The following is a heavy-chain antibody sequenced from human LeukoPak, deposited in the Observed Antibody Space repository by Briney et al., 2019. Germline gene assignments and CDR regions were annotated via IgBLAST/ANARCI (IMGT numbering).Heavy chain of an antibody. CDR3: ARGLQENLAWLQAISAFDI. Sequence: ASVKVSCKASGYTFTSYGISWVRQAPGQGLEWMGWISAYNGDTNYAQKLQGRVTMTTDTSTSTAYMELRSLRSDNTAVYYCARGLQENLAWLQAISAFDIWGQGTMVTVSS. CDR2: ISAYNGDT. D-gene: IGHD6-19*01. V-gene: IGHV1-18*01. CDR1: GYTFTSYG. J-gene: IGHJ3*02.